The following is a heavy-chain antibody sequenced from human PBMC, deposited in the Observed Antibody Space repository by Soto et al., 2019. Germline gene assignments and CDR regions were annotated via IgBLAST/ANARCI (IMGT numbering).Heavy chain of an antibody. D-gene: IGHD2-8*02. J-gene: IGHJ6*02. V-gene: IGHV3-9*01. CDR2: LSWKSGSI. CDR1: GFSFGDYA. Sequence: EVQLVESGGDLVQPGRSLRLSCAASGFSFGDYAMHWVRQAPGKGLEWVSGLSWKSGSIGYADSVKGRFTISRDNAKKSLYLQMNSLRAEDTALYYCAKSTGGTANGLDVWGQGTTVTVSS. CDR3: AKSTGGTANGLDV.